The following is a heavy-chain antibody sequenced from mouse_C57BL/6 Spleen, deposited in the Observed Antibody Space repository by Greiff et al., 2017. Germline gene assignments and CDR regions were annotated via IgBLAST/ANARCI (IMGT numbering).Heavy chain of an antibody. Sequence: QVQLQQSGAELARPGASVKMSCKASGYTFTSYTMHWVKQRPGQGLEWIGYINPSSGYTKYNQKFKDKATLTADKSSSTAYMQLSSLTSEDSAVYYCAQYYSGSSPYWYFDVWGTGTTVTVSS. CDR3: AQYYSGSSPYWYFDV. J-gene: IGHJ1*03. V-gene: IGHV1-4*01. CDR2: INPSSGYT. CDR1: GYTFTSYT. D-gene: IGHD1-1*01.